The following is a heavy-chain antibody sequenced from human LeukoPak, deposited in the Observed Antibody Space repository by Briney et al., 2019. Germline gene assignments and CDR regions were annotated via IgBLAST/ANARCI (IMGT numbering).Heavy chain of an antibody. D-gene: IGHD3-3*01. CDR3: ARADTIFGVVMRWFDP. CDR2: INHSGST. V-gene: IGHV4-34*01. J-gene: IGHJ5*02. Sequence: SETLSLTCAVYGGSFSGYYWSWIRQPPGKGLEWIGEINHSGSTNYNPSLKSRVTISVDTSKNQFSLKLSSVTAADTAVYYSARADTIFGVVMRWFDPWGQGTLVTVSS. CDR1: GGSFSGYY.